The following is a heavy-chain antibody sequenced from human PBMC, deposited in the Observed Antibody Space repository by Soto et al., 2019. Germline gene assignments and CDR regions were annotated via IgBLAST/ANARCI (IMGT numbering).Heavy chain of an antibody. CDR2: ISPYNGHT. V-gene: IGHV1-18*01. D-gene: IGHD3-9*01. Sequence: QVPLVQSGAEVKKPGASMKVSCKASGYTFTTYGLSWVRQAPGQGLEWMGWISPYNGHTTYAQKLQGRVTMTTDTSTSTAFMELRSLKSDDTAIYFFWRLYYEFLDGSYNVGAAQAFDFWGQGTMVTVSS. CDR1: GYTFTTYG. J-gene: IGHJ3*01. CDR3: WRLYYEFLDGSYNVGAAQAFDF.